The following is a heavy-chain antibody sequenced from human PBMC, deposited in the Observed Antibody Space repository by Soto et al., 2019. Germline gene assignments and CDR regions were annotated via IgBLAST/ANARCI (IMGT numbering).Heavy chain of an antibody. CDR1: GYTFTNYW. V-gene: IGHV5-10-1*01. CDR2: IDPSDSNN. J-gene: IGHJ4*02. Sequence: GEYLKISCEGSGYTFTNYWINLVRQMPGKGLEGMGRIDPSDSNNHYSPSFQGHVTISVDKYITTPYLQQSRLRATDTAIFYCARHRGYYDARLRCFDYWGQGTPVTVS. CDR3: ARHRGYYDARLRCFDY. D-gene: IGHD3-22*01.